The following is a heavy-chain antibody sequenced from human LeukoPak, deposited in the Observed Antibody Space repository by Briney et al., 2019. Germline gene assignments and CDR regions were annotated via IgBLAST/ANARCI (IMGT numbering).Heavy chain of an antibody. Sequence: SVKVSCKASEGTFSSYAISWVRQAPGQGLEWMGRIIPILGIANYAQKFQGRVTITADKSTSTAYMELSSLRSEDTAVYYCARGSSGWYLDYWGQGTLVTVSS. CDR1: EGTFSSYA. D-gene: IGHD6-19*01. V-gene: IGHV1-69*04. CDR3: ARGSSGWYLDY. J-gene: IGHJ4*02. CDR2: IIPILGIA.